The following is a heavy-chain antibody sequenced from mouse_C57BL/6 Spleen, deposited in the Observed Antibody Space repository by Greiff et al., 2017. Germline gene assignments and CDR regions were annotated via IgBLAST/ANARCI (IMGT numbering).Heavy chain of an antibody. D-gene: IGHD2-2*01. CDR2: ISDGGSYT. Sequence: EVMLVESGGGLVKPGGSLKLSCAASGFTFSSYAMSWVRQTPEKRLEWVATISDGGSYTNYPDNVKGRFTISRDNAKNNLYLQMSHLKSEDTAMYYCAREGNGYYFGYWGQGTTLTVSS. CDR3: AREGNGYYFGY. V-gene: IGHV5-4*01. CDR1: GFTFSSYA. J-gene: IGHJ2*01.